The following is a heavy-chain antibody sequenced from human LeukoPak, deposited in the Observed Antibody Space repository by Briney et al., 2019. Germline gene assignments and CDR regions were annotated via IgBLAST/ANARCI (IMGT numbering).Heavy chain of an antibody. CDR2: ISYDGSNK. CDR1: GFTFSSYA. Sequence: GRSLRLSCAASGFTFSSYAMHWVRQAPGKGLEWVAVISYDGSNKYYADSVKGRFTISRDNSKNTLYLQMNSLRAEDTAVYYCARGSSLVGDYSVYYYYGMDVWGQGTTVTVSS. CDR3: ARGSSLVGDYSVYYYYGMDV. J-gene: IGHJ6*02. D-gene: IGHD4-17*01. V-gene: IGHV3-30-3*01.